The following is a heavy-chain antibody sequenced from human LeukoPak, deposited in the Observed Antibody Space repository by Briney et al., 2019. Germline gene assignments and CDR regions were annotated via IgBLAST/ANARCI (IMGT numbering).Heavy chain of an antibody. D-gene: IGHD1-20*01. V-gene: IGHV3-48*01. J-gene: IGHJ4*02. CDR1: GFAFSSYS. Sequence: GGSLRLSCAASGFAFSSYSMNWVRQAPGRGLEWISYISSGSRTIYYADSVEGRFTISRDNGENSLYLLLNNLRADDTAVYFCVRESITGHRDFDYWGQGTLITVSS. CDR3: VRESITGHRDFDY. CDR2: ISSGSRTI.